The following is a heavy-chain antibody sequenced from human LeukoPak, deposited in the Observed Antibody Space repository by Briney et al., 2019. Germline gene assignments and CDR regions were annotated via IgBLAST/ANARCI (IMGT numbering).Heavy chain of an antibody. CDR2: FDPEDGET. CDR3: ATDRGHSAFDI. D-gene: IGHD3-10*01. J-gene: IGHJ3*02. Sequence: GASDTVSCKVSGYTLTELSMHWVRQDPGKALEWMGGFDPEDGETIYAQKFQGRVTMTEDTSTDTAYMELSSLRSEDTAVYYCATDRGHSAFDIWGQGTMVTVSS. CDR1: GYTLTELS. V-gene: IGHV1-24*01.